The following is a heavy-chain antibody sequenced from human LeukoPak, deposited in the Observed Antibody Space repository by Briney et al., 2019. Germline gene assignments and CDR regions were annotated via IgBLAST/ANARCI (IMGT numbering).Heavy chain of an antibody. CDR3: ARDPANTYYDFWSGYYTSYFDY. CDR1: GYTVTSYD. V-gene: IGHV1-8*01. J-gene: IGHJ4*02. Sequence: ASVKVSCKASGYTVTSYDINWVRQATGQGLEWMGWMNPNSGNTGYAQKFQGRVTMTRNTSISTAYLELSSLRSEDTAVYYCARDPANTYYDFWSGYYTSYFDYWGQGTLVTVSS. CDR2: MNPNSGNT. D-gene: IGHD3-3*01.